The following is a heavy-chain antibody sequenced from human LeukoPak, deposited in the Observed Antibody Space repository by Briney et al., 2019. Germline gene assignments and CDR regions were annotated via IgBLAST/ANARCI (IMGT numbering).Heavy chain of an antibody. CDR3: ARDDRSDGSGHYTAFDV. CDR2: ISSSSSHT. Sequence: PGGSLRLSCAASGFTFSDFYVNWIRQAPGKGLEWISFISSSSSHTNYADSVRGRFSISRDNAKNSLSLQMNNLRDEDTAVYYCARDDRSDGSGHYTAFDVWGQGTMVTVSS. CDR1: GFTFSDFY. J-gene: IGHJ3*01. V-gene: IGHV3-11*05. D-gene: IGHD3-22*01.